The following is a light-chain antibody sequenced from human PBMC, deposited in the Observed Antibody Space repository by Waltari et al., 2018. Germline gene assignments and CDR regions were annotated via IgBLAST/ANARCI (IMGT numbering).Light chain of an antibody. CDR1: QSVSSY. CDR2: EAS. V-gene: IGKV3-11*01. J-gene: IGKJ2*01. Sequence: PAHRASQSVSSYLGWYQQKPGQAPRLLIYEASNRATGIPARFSGSGSGTDFTLTISSLEPEDFAVYYCQHRIDWPHTFGQGTKLEIK. CDR3: QHRIDWPHT.